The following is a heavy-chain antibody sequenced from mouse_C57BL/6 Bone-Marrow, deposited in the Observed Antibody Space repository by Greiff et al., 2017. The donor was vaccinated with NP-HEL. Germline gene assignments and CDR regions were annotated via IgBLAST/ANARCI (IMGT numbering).Heavy chain of an antibody. CDR1: GYTFTSYW. D-gene: IGHD2-12*01. CDR3: ARPYRGGFAY. Sequence: QVQLQQPGAELVKPGASVKLSCKASGYTFTSYWMHWVKQRPGQGLEWIGEIFPGSGSTYYNEKFKGKATLTVDTSSSTAYMQLSSLTSEDSAVYFCARPYRGGFAYWGQGTLVTVSA. V-gene: IGHV1-56*01. CDR2: IFPGSGST. J-gene: IGHJ3*01.